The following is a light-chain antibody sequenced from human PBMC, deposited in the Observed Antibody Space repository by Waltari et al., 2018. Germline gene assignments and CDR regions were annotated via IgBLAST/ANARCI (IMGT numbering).Light chain of an antibody. Sequence: ETVLTQSPATLSLSHGARATLPCRASQSVSTSYLAWYQQKPGQAPRLLIYGASSRATGIPDRFSGSGSGTDFTLTISRLEPEDFAVYYCQQYGSSPWMFGQGTKVEIK. CDR2: GAS. J-gene: IGKJ1*01. V-gene: IGKV3-20*01. CDR1: QSVSTSY. CDR3: QQYGSSPWM.